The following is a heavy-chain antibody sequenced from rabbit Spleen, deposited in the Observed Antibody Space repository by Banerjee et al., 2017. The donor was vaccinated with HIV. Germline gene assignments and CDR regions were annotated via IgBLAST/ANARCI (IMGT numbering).Heavy chain of an antibody. Sequence: QEQLVESGGGLFQPGGSLTLTCTASGFSFSSSYWICWVRQAPGKGLEWIGCIYTGSGNTYYASWAKGRFTISKSTSLNTVDLQMTSLTAADTATYFCARSGSDYSYFNLWGPGTLVTVS. CDR3: ARSGSDYSYFNL. CDR1: GFSFSSSYW. CDR2: IYTGSGNT. J-gene: IGHJ4*01. D-gene: IGHD1-1*01. V-gene: IGHV1S45*01.